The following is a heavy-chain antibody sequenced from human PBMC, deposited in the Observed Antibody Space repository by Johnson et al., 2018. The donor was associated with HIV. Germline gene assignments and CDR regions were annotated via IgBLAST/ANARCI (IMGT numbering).Heavy chain of an antibody. Sequence: VQLVESGGGVVQPGRSLRLSCAASGFTFNSYGMHWVRQAPGKGLEWVAVISYDGDNEYYADSVKGRFTISRDNSKNTLYLEMNSLRVEDTAVYFCARDRPYYYDSSGLAPHDAFDIWGQGTMITVSS. CDR2: ISYDGDNE. J-gene: IGHJ3*02. D-gene: IGHD3-22*01. CDR1: GFTFNSYG. CDR3: ARDRPYYYDSSGLAPHDAFDI. V-gene: IGHV3-30*03.